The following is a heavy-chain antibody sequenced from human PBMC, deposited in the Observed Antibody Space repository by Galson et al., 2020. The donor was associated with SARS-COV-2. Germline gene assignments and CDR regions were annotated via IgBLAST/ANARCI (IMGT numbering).Heavy chain of an antibody. CDR2: IKQDGSEK. CDR3: ARERLTTVTSYYFDY. Sequence: TGGSLRLSCAASGFTFSNYWMSWVRQAPGKGLEWVANIKQDGSEKYYVDSVKGRFTISRDNAKNSLYLQMNSLRVEDTAVYYCARERLTTVTSYYFDYWGQGTLVTVSS. J-gene: IGHJ4*02. CDR1: GFTFSNYW. V-gene: IGHV3-7*01. D-gene: IGHD4-17*01.